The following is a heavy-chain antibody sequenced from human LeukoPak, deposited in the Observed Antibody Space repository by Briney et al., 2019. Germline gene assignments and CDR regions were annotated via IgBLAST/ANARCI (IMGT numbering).Heavy chain of an antibody. D-gene: IGHD6-13*01. Sequence: GGSLRLSCAASGFTFSSYWMHWVRQAPGKGLVWVSRINSDGSSTSYADSVKGRFTISRDNAKNSLYLQMNSLRAEDTAVYYCARYSSSSHVDYWGQGTLVTVSS. CDR1: GFTFSSYW. CDR2: INSDGSST. J-gene: IGHJ4*02. CDR3: ARYSSSSHVDY. V-gene: IGHV3-74*01.